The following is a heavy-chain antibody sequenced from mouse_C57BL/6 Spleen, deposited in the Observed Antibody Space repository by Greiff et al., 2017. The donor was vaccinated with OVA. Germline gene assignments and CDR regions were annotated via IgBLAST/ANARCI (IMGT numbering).Heavy chain of an antibody. CDR3: TTPFYGSIGYFDV. D-gene: IGHD1-1*01. Sequence: DVHLVESGAELVRPGASVKLSCTASGFNIKDDYMHWVKQRPEQGLEWIGWIDPENGDTEYASKFQGKATITADTSSNTAYLQLSSLTSEDTAVYYCTTPFYGSIGYFDVWGTGTTVTVSS. CDR2: IDPENGDT. V-gene: IGHV14-4*01. J-gene: IGHJ1*03. CDR1: GFNIKDDY.